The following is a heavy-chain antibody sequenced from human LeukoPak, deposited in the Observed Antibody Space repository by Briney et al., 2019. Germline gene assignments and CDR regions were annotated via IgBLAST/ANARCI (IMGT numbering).Heavy chain of an antibody. CDR1: GGSFSGYY. CDR3: ARDCSGGSCFPLDY. Sequence: SETLSLTCAVYGGSFSGYYWSWIRQPPGKGLEWIGEINRSGSTNYNPSLKSRVTISVDTSKNQFSLKLSSVTAADTAVYYCARDCSGGSCFPLDYWGQGTLVTVSS. CDR2: INRSGST. V-gene: IGHV4-34*01. J-gene: IGHJ4*02. D-gene: IGHD2-15*01.